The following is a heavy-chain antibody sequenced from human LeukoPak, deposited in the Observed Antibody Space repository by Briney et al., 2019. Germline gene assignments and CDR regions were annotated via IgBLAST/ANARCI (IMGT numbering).Heavy chain of an antibody. D-gene: IGHD6-19*01. CDR1: GFTFSSYA. V-gene: IGHV3-30*04. J-gene: IGHJ4*02. CDR2: ISYDGSNK. Sequence: PGGSLRLSCAASGFTFSSYAMHWVRQAPGKGLEWVAVISYDGSNKYYTDSVKGRFTVSRDNSKNTLYLQMNSLRAEDTAIYFCDAVAGVFDYWGQGTQVTVSS. CDR3: DAVAGVFDY.